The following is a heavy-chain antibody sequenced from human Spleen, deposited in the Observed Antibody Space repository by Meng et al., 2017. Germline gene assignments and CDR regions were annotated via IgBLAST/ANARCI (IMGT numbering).Heavy chain of an antibody. V-gene: IGHV4-4*02. CDR3: TTLYGDSIS. J-gene: IGHJ4*02. D-gene: IGHD4-17*01. Sequence: QVQLQESGQGLVKPSGTLSLTCDVSGGSISNDQWWSWVRQPPGKGLEWIGEIYHSGRTNYNPSVKSRVTMSVDKSQNQFSLKLSSVAAADTAVYYCTTLYGDSISWGQGTLVTVSS. CDR1: GGSISNDQW. CDR2: IYHSGRT.